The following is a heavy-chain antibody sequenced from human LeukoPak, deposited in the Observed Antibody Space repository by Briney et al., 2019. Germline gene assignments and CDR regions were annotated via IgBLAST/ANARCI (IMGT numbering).Heavy chain of an antibody. D-gene: IGHD2-2*01. J-gene: IGHJ6*02. Sequence: GGSLRLSCAASGFTFSSYWMSWVRQAPGKGLEWVANIKQDGSEKYYVDSVKGQFIISRDNAKNSLYLQMNRLRAEDTAVYYCARTGYCSSTSCPYYYYYGMDVWGQGTTVTVSS. CDR1: GFTFSSYW. V-gene: IGHV3-7*03. CDR3: ARTGYCSSTSCPYYYYYGMDV. CDR2: IKQDGSEK.